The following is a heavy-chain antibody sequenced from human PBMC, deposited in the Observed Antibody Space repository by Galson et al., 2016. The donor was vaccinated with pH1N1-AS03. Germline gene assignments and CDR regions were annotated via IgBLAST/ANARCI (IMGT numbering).Heavy chain of an antibody. CDR1: EFSLSTYG. CDR3: AKDVRRAAVAGSGALDM. CDR2: INFSGGST. J-gene: IGHJ3*02. V-gene: IGHV3-23*01. Sequence: SLRLSCAVSEFSLSTYGMYWVRQAPGKGLEWVSSINFSGGSTYYADPVKGRFTISRDNSKKTVYLQMRSLRGDDTAIYYCAKDVRRAAVAGSGALDMWGQGTMVTVSS. D-gene: IGHD6-19*01.